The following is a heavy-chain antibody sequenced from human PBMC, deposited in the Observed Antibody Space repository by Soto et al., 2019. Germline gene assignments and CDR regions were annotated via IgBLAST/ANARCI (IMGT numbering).Heavy chain of an antibody. V-gene: IGHV3-21*06. Sequence: EVQLVESGGGLVKPGGSLRLSCAASGFTFSSYSMNWVRQAPGKGLEWVSSISSSSRYIYYADSVKGRFTISRDNAKNLLYRQMNSLTPDDTAVSYCVRRSTVSYYAVDVWGQGTKVPVSS. CDR1: GFTFSSYS. D-gene: IGHD4-17*01. CDR3: VRRSTVSYYAVDV. J-gene: IGHJ6*02. CDR2: ISSSSRYI.